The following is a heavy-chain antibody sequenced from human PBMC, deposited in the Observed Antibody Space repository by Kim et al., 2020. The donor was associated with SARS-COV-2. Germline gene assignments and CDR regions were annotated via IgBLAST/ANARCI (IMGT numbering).Heavy chain of an antibody. V-gene: IGHV1-46*01. D-gene: IGHD1-1*01. CDR1: GYTFTTYY. J-gene: IGHJ4*02. Sequence: ASVKVSCKASGYTFTTYYIHWVRQAPGQGLEWMGMINPSGGSTSYAQKFQGRVTMTRDTSTSAVSMELSSLRSEDTAVYYCARGAATVRGALWYWGQGTLVTVSS. CDR3: ARGAATVRGALWY. CDR2: INPSGGST.